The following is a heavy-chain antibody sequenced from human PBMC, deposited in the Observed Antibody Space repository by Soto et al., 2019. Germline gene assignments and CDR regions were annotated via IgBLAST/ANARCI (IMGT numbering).Heavy chain of an antibody. Sequence: GGSLRLSCAASGFTFSSYSMNWVRQAPGKGLEWVSSISSSSSYIYYADSVKGRFTISRDNAKNSLYLQMNSLRAEDTAVYYCARDPALDVEVDYFDYWGQGTLVTVSS. V-gene: IGHV3-21*01. CDR2: ISSSSSYI. J-gene: IGHJ4*02. CDR3: ARDPALDVEVDYFDY. D-gene: IGHD1-26*01. CDR1: GFTFSSYS.